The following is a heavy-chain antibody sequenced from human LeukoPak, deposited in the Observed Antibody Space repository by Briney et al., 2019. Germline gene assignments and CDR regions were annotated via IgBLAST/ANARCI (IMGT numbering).Heavy chain of an antibody. CDR3: AKKGSGLTGTTVGLDY. CDR2: ISGSGGST. CDR1: GFTFSSYA. V-gene: IGHV3-23*01. D-gene: IGHD1-20*01. Sequence: GGSLRLSCAASGFTFSSYAMSWVRQAPGKGLEWVSAISGSGGSTYYADSVKGRFTISRDNSKNTLYLQMNSLRGEDTAVYYCAKKGSGLTGTTVGLDYWGQGTLVTVSS. J-gene: IGHJ4*02.